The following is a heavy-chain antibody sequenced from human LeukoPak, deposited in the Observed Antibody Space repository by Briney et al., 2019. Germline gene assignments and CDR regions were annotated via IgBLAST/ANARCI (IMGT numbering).Heavy chain of an antibody. J-gene: IGHJ4*02. D-gene: IGHD2-2*01. CDR2: ISYDGSNK. CDR1: GFTFSSYG. V-gene: IGHV3-30*18. Sequence: PGRSLRLSCAASGFTFSSYGMYWVRQAPGKGLEWVAVISYDGSNKYYADSVKGRFTISRDNSKNTLYLQMNSLRAEDTAVYYCAKGYCSSTSCPLNYWGQGTLVTVSS. CDR3: AKGYCSSTSCPLNY.